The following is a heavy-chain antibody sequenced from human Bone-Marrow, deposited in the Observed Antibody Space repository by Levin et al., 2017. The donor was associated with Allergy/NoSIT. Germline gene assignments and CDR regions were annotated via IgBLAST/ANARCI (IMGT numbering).Heavy chain of an antibody. J-gene: IGHJ3*02. Sequence: SETLSLTCTVSGGSISSGGYYWSWIRQHPGKGLEWIGYIYYSGSTYYNPSLKSRVTISVDTSKNQFSLKLSSVTAADTAVYYCARVGYYDFWSGSEAFDIWGQGTMVTVSS. CDR3: ARVGYYDFWSGSEAFDI. D-gene: IGHD3-3*01. CDR1: GGSISSGGYY. CDR2: IYYSGST. V-gene: IGHV4-31*03.